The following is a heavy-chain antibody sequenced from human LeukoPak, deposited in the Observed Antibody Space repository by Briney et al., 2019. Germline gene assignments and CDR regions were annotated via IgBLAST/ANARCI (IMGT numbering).Heavy chain of an antibody. D-gene: IGHD2-2*01. CDR3: ARQGQYQLLPFDN. CDR2: IHYSGST. V-gene: IGHV4-61*01. CDR1: GGSVSSGSYY. Sequence: KPSETLSLTCTVSGGSVSSGSYYWSWIRQPPGKGLEWIGHIHYSGSTNYNPSLKSRVTISVDTSKNQFSLKLSSVTAADTAVYYCARQGQYQLLPFDNWGQGTLVTVSS. J-gene: IGHJ4*02.